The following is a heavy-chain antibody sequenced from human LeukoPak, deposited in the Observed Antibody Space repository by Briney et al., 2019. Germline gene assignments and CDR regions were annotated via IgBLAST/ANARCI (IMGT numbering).Heavy chain of an antibody. CDR2: ISGSGGST. Sequence: PGGSLRLSCAASGFTFSTYAMSCVRQDPGKGLEWVSAISGSGGSTYYADSVKARFTISRDNSKNTLYLQMNSLRAEDTAVYYCAKDLDCSSTSCYPDYWGQGTLVTVSS. CDR3: AKDLDCSSTSCYPDY. J-gene: IGHJ4*02. V-gene: IGHV3-23*01. CDR1: GFTFSTYA. D-gene: IGHD2-2*01.